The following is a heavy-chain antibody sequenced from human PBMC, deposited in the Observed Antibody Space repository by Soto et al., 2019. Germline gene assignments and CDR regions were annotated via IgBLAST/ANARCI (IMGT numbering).Heavy chain of an antibody. V-gene: IGHV3-23*01. J-gene: IGHJ4*02. CDR3: ATGGFCSSAACLSTD. Sequence: GGSLRLSCAASGSTFSNYAMIWVRQAPGKGLEWVSAISESGGTTKYEDSVKGRFTVSRDNSKNTLHLQMNSLRDEDTAIYYCATGGFCSSAACLSTDWGQGTLVTVSS. D-gene: IGHD2-2*01. CDR2: ISESGGTT. CDR1: GSTFSNYA.